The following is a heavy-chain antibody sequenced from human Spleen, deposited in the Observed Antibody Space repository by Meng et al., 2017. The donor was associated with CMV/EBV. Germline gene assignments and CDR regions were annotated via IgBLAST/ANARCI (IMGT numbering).Heavy chain of an antibody. Sequence: GESLKISCIASGFKFTLFEMNWVRQAPGKGLEWVSYISSSSSTIYYADSVKGRFTLSRDNAKNSVYLQMNRLRAEDTAVYYCAKDTPDDYGYYTMDVWGQGTTVTVSS. D-gene: IGHD4-17*01. CDR2: ISSSSSTI. J-gene: IGHJ6*02. V-gene: IGHV3-48*03. CDR1: GFKFTLFE. CDR3: AKDTPDDYGYYTMDV.